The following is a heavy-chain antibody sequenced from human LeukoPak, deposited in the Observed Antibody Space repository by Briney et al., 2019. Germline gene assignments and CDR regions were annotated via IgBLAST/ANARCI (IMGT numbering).Heavy chain of an antibody. CDR3: ARGVYYYGSGSYFNY. CDR2: IYTSGST. CDR1: GGSISSYY. V-gene: IGHV4-4*07. D-gene: IGHD3-10*01. Sequence: PSETLSLTCTVSGGSISSYYWSWIRQPAGKGLEWIGRIYTSGSTNYNPSLKSRVTMSVDTSKNQFSLKLSSVTAADTAVYYCARGVYYYGSGSYFNYWGQGTLVTVSS. J-gene: IGHJ4*02.